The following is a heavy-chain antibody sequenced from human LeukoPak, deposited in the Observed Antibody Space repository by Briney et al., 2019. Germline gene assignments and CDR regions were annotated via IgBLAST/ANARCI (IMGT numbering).Heavy chain of an antibody. J-gene: IGHJ4*02. D-gene: IGHD1-1*01. CDR2: ISSSGSTI. CDR3: ARDWSTGELDY. CDR1: GFTFSSYE. V-gene: IGHV3-48*03. Sequence: GGSLRLSCAASGFTFSSYEMNWVRQAPGKGLEWVSYISSSGSTIHYADSVKGRFTISRDNAKNSLYLQMNSLRAEDTAVYYCARDWSTGELDYWGQGTLVTVSS.